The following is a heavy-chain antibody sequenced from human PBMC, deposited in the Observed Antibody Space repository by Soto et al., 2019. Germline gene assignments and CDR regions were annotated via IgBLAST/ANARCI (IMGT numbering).Heavy chain of an antibody. CDR3: ARNDFWSGQYYYYGMDV. CDR2: IIPIFGTA. J-gene: IGHJ6*02. Sequence: SVKVSCKASGGTFSSYAISWVRQAPGQGLEWMGGIIPIFGTANYAQKFQGRVTITADESTSTAYMELSSLRSEDTAVYYCARNDFWSGQYYYYGMDVPGQATTVTVSS. V-gene: IGHV1-69*13. CDR1: GGTFSSYA. D-gene: IGHD3-3*01.